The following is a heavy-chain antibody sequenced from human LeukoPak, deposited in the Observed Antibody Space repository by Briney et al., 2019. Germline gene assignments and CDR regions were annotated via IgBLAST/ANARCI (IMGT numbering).Heavy chain of an antibody. V-gene: IGHV3-48*01. CDR1: GFTFSSYS. Sequence: GGSLRLSCAASGFTFSSYSMNWVRQAPGKGLEWVSYISISSGIIYYADSVKGRFTISRDNAKNSLYLQMNSLRAEDTAMYYCARVNYGDYLPSFDYWGQGTLVSVSS. D-gene: IGHD4-17*01. J-gene: IGHJ4*02. CDR2: ISISSGII. CDR3: ARVNYGDYLPSFDY.